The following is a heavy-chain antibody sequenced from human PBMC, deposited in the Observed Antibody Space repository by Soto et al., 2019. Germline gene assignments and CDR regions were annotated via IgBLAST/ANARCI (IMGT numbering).Heavy chain of an antibody. CDR1: GFTCSSYG. J-gene: IGHJ6*02. CDR2: NWHDGNHD. Sequence: GGSLRLSCAASGFTCSSYGMHWVRQAPGKGLDWVAVNWHDGNHDYYADSVKGRFTVSRDNSKNTLYLEMDSLRAEDTAVYYCARGSVSNYNIMAVGGQGTSVPVSS. V-gene: IGHV3-33*01. CDR3: ARGSVSNYNIMAV. D-gene: IGHD3-3*01.